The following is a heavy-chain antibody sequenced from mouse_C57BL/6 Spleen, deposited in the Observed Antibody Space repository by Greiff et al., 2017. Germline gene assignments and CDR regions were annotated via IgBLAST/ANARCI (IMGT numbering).Heavy chain of an antibody. J-gene: IGHJ4*01. CDR3: ATHYDYDGYAMDY. CDR1: GYAFSSSW. V-gene: IGHV1-82*01. D-gene: IGHD2-4*01. CDR2: IYPGDGDT. Sequence: QVQLKESGPELVKPGASVKISCKASGYAFSSSWMNWVKQRPGKGLEWVGRIYPGDGDTNYNGKFKGKATLTADKSSSTAYMQLSSLTSEDSAVYFCATHYDYDGYAMDYWGQGTSVTVSS.